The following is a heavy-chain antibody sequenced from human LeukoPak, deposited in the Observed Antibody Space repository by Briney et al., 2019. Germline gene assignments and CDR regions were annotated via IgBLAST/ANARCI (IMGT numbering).Heavy chain of an antibody. CDR3: ARSKSSSWSGFDY. CDR2: IYYSGST. J-gene: IGHJ4*02. CDR1: GGSISSYY. D-gene: IGHD6-13*01. Sequence: SGTLSLTCTVSGGSISSYYWSWIRQPPGKGLEWIGYIYYSGSTNYNPSLKSRVTISVDTSKNQFSLKLSSVTAADTAVYYCARSKSSSWSGFDYWGQGTLVTVSS. V-gene: IGHV4-59*01.